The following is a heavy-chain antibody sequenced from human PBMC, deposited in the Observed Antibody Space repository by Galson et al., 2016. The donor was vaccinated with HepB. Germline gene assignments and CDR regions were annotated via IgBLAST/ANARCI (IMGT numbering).Heavy chain of an antibody. V-gene: IGHV3-23*01. CDR2: IRGGGGGT. J-gene: IGHJ5*01. Sequence: SLRLSCAASGFTFSSYAMTWVRQAPGKGLEWVSGIRGGGGGTYYADSEKGRFTISRDNSKNTLYLQMNSLRAEATAVYYCAKDRYCSSTTCNWVAAGPWFDSWGQGTLVTVSS. D-gene: IGHD2-2*01. CDR1: GFTFSSYA. CDR3: AKDRYCSSTTCNWVAAGPWFDS.